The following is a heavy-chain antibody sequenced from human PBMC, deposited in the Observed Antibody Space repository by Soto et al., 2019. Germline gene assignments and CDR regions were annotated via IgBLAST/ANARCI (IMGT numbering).Heavy chain of an antibody. V-gene: IGHV4-59*01. CDR3: AGSSADFDY. J-gene: IGHJ4*02. D-gene: IGHD6-6*01. CDR2: IYYSGST. Sequence: SETQSVTCTVAGGSISSYYLSWIRQPPGKGLEWIGYIYYSGSTNYNPSLKSRVTISVDTSKNQFSLKLSSVTAADTAVYYCAGSSADFDYWGQGTLVTVSS. CDR1: GGSISSYY.